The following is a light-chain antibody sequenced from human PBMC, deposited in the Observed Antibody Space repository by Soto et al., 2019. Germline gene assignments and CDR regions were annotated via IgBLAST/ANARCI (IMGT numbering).Light chain of an antibody. V-gene: IGLV2-14*01. J-gene: IGLJ1*01. Sequence: QSVLTHPASVSGSPGQSITISCTGTSSDVGGYNYVSWYQQQPGKASKFMIYDVTNRPSGVSNRFSGSKSGNTASLTISGLQAEDEADYYCCSYTTSNTRQIVFGTGTKVTVL. CDR2: DVT. CDR3: CSYTTSNTRQIV. CDR1: SSDVGGYNY.